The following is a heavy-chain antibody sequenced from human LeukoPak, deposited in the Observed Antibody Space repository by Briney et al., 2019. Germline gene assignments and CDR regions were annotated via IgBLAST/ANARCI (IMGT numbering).Heavy chain of an antibody. CDR3: ARAGYYYGSGSYYY. D-gene: IGHD3-10*01. CDR1: GYTFTGYY. CDR2: INPNSGGT. Sequence: GASVKVSCKASGYTFTGYYMHWVRQAPGQGLEWMGWINPNSGGTNHAQKFQGRVTMTRDTSISTAYMELSRLRSDDTAVYYCARAGYYYGSGSYYYWGQGTLVTVSS. V-gene: IGHV1-2*02. J-gene: IGHJ4*02.